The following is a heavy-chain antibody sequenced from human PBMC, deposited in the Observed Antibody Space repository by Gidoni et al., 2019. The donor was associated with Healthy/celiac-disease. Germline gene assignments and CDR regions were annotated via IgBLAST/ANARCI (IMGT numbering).Heavy chain of an antibody. CDR2: IYYSGST. V-gene: IGHV4-59*08. J-gene: IGHJ6*02. Sequence: QVQLQESGPGLVKPSETLSLTCTVSGGSISSYYWSWIRQPPGKGLEWIGYIYYSGSTNYNPSLKSRVTISVDTSKNQFSLKLSSVTAADTAVYYCARHVTGYYYGMDVWGQGTTVTVSS. D-gene: IGHD4-4*01. CDR1: GGSISSYY. CDR3: ARHVTGYYYGMDV.